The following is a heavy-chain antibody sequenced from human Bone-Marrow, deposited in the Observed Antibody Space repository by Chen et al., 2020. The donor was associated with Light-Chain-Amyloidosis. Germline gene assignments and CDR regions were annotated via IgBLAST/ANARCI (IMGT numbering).Heavy chain of an antibody. J-gene: IGHJ4*02. CDR3: ARARSQQLVPWEY. CDR2: VIPTLGTR. D-gene: IGHD6-13*01. Sequence: QVQLVQSGVEVKRPGSSVTVSCTASGGRFSSSSINWVRQVPGLGLEWVGGVIPTLGTRSAAQKFRGRVSISADKSTGTAYMELSSLRSEDTAVYYCARARSQQLVPWEYWGQGSLVTVSS. V-gene: IGHV1-69*06. CDR1: GGRFSSSS.